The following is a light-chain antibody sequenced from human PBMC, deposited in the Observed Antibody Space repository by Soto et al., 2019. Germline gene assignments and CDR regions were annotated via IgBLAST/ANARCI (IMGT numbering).Light chain of an antibody. CDR2: GAS. CDR3: QQYGSSPLYT. Sequence: EIVLTQSPGTLSLSPGERATLSCRASQSVSSSSLAWYQQKPGQPPRLLIYGASSRATGIPDRFSGSGSGTDFTLTISRLESEDFAVYFCQQYGSSPLYTFGQGTKLLIK. V-gene: IGKV3-20*01. J-gene: IGKJ2*01. CDR1: QSVSSSS.